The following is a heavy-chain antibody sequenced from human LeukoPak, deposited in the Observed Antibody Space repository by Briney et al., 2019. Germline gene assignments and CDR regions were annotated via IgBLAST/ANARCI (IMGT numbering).Heavy chain of an antibody. CDR3: ARDPRGAVAGTRNGMDV. CDR2: INPSGGST. V-gene: IGHV1-46*01. D-gene: IGHD6-19*01. CDR1: GYTFTSYY. Sequence: ASVKVSCKASGYTFTSYYIHWVRQAPGQGLEWMGIINPSGGSTSYAQKFQGRVTMTRDTSTSTVYMELGSLRSEDTAVYYCARDPRGAVAGTRNGMDVWGQGTTVTVSS. J-gene: IGHJ6*02.